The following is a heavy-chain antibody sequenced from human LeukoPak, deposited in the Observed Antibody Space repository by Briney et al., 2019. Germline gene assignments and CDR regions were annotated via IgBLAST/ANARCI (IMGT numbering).Heavy chain of an antibody. CDR1: GFTFGSYW. CDR3: ARNSGSHP. V-gene: IGHV3-7*01. D-gene: IGHD1-26*01. CDR2: IKQDGSEK. J-gene: IGHJ5*02. Sequence: GGSLRLFCAASGFTFGSYWMSWVRQAPGKGLGWVATIKQDGSEKYYVDSVKGRFTISRDNAENSLYLQMNSLRAEDTAVYHCARNSGSHPWGQGTLVTVSS.